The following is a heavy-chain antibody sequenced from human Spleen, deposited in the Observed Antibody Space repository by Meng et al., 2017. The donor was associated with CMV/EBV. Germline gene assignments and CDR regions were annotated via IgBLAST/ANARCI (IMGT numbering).Heavy chain of an antibody. CDR1: GYTFTDYY. CDR2: INPSSGGT. CDR3: ARVEDGYNYSDY. Sequence: ASVKVSCKASGYTFTDYYMHWVRQAPGQGLEWMGWINPSSGGTHYAQKLLGRVTLTRDTSINTAYMELSSLRSEDTAVYYCARVEDGYNYSDYWGQGTLVTVSS. J-gene: IGHJ4*02. D-gene: IGHD5-24*01. V-gene: IGHV1-2*02.